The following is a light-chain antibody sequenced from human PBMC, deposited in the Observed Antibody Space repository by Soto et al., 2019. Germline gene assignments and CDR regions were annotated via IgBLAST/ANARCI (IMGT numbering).Light chain of an antibody. V-gene: IGKV1-5*03. CDR2: KAS. J-gene: IGKJ1*01. CDR3: QHYNSYSEE. Sequence: DIQMTQSRSTLSGPVGDRVTITCLASQTISSWLAWYQQKPGKAPKLLIYKASTLKSGVPSRFRGSGSRTELTLTISSLQPDDFATYYCQHYNSYSEEFGKGTKVDI. CDR1: QTISSW.